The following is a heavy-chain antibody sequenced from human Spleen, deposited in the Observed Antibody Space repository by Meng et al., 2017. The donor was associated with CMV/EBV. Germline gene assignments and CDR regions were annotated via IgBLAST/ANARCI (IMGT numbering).Heavy chain of an antibody. D-gene: IGHD4-23*01. CDR3: ATGGNPLADY. CDR1: GYTFTGYY. J-gene: IGHJ4*02. Sequence: ASVKVSCKASGYTFTGYYIHWVRQAPGQGLEWMGWINPSSGATNYAQKFQGRVTMTRDTSISTAYMELSRLRSDDTAVYYCATGGNPLADYWGQGTLVTVSS. CDR2: INPSSGAT. V-gene: IGHV1-2*02.